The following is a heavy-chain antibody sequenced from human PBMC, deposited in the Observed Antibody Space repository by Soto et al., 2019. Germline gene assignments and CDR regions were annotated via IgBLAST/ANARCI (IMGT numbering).Heavy chain of an antibody. V-gene: IGHV3-23*01. J-gene: IGHJ6*03. CDR2: INGRGHST. D-gene: IGHD7-27*01. CDR3: ARHRPGPSCYYYYYMDV. CDR1: GFTFSNYA. Sequence: PGGSLRLSCAASGFTFSNYAMSWVRQAPGRGLEWVSTINGRGHSTYYADSVKGRFTISRDNSKNTLYLQMNSLRAEDTAVYYCARHRPGPSCYYYYYMDVWGKGTTVTVSS.